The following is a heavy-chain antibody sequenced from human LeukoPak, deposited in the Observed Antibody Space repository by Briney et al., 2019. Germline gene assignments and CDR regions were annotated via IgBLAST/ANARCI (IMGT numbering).Heavy chain of an antibody. CDR2: ISYDGSNK. CDR1: GFTFSSYG. J-gene: IGHJ4*02. D-gene: IGHD3-22*01. V-gene: IGHV3-30*18. CDR3: AKDRSEYYYDSSGYCDY. Sequence: GGSLRLSCAASGFTFSSYGMHWVRQAPGKGLEWVAVISYDGSNKYYADSVKGRFTISRDNSKNTLYLQMNSLRAEDAAVYYCAKDRSEYYYDSSGYCDYWGQGTLVTVSS.